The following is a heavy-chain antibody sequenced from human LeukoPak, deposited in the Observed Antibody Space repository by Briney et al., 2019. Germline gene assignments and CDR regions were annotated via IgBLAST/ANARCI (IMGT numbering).Heavy chain of an antibody. CDR2: IYSGGST. CDR1: GFTVSSNY. J-gene: IGHJ4*02. CDR3: AREGSRSSGYNFDY. V-gene: IGHV3-66*01. Sequence: GGSLRLSCAASGFTVSSNYMSWVRQAPGKGLEWVSVIYSGGSTYYAGSVKGRFAISRDNSKNTVFLQMNSLRADDTAVYYCAREGSRSSGYNFDYWGQRTPVTVSS. D-gene: IGHD3-22*01.